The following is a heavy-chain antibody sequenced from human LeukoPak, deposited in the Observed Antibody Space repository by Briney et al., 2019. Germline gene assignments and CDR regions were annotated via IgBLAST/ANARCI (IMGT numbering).Heavy chain of an antibody. D-gene: IGHD5-24*01. CDR2: IIPIFGTA. V-gene: IGHV1-69*05. CDR1: GGTFSSYA. Sequence: RASVKVSCKASGGTFSSYAISWVRQAPGQGLEWMGRIIPIFGTANYAQKFQGRVTIITDESTSTAYMELSSLRSEDTAVYYCARDMEMATTESWGQGTLVTVSS. J-gene: IGHJ5*02. CDR3: ARDMEMATTES.